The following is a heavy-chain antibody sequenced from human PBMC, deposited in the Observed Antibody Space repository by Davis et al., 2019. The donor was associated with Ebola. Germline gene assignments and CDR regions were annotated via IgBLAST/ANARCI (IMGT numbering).Heavy chain of an antibody. CDR1: GFTFNIYA. J-gene: IGHJ6*02. CDR2: TTLSGAST. D-gene: IGHD3-3*01. V-gene: IGHV3-23*01. CDR3: AKSGLSFGVVKYHYGMDV. Sequence: GESLKISCAASGFTFNIYAMSWVRQAPGKGLEWVSATTLSGASTYYAESVKGRFTIPRDNSRNTLYLQMNSLRAEDTSVYYCAKSGLSFGVVKYHYGMDVWGLGTTVTVSS.